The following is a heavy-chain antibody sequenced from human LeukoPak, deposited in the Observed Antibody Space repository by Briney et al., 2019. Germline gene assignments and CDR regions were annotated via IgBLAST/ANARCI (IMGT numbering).Heavy chain of an antibody. D-gene: IGHD2-15*01. CDR2: ISILYGET. V-gene: IGHV1-18*04. J-gene: IGHJ4*02. CDR1: GYTFTSYY. Sequence: ASVKVSCKASGYTFTSYYMHWVRQAPGQGLEWMGWISILYGETKYAQKFQGRLTMTTDTSTNTAYMELRSLRPDDTAIYYCARDFFHGHCSGLSCFLLDYWGQGSLVTVSS. CDR3: ARDFFHGHCSGLSCFLLDY.